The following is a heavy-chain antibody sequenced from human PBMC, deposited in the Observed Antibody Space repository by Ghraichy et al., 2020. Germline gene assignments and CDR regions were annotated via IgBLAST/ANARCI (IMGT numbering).Heavy chain of an antibody. CDR1: GYSISSGYY. V-gene: IGHV4-38-2*02. J-gene: IGHJ4*02. Sequence: SQTLSLTCTVSGYSISSGYYWAWVRQPPGEGLEWIASMFHDGSTYYNPSLKSRVTISIDTSKNQFSLKLSSVTAADTAVYFCARRPHCTTTSCYGGGYHFDYWGQGTLVTVSS. CDR2: MFHDGST. D-gene: IGHD2-2*01. CDR3: ARRPHCTTTSCYGGGYHFDY.